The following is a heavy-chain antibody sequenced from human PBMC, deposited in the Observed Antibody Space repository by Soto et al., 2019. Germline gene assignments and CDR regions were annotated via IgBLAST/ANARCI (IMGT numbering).Heavy chain of an antibody. J-gene: IGHJ4*02. CDR1: GGSISSGGYS. CDR3: ARPQTTVTSYDY. CDR2: IYHSGST. D-gene: IGHD4-17*01. V-gene: IGHV4-30-2*01. Sequence: SETLSLTCAVSGGSISSGGYSWSWIRQPPGKGLEWIGYIYHSGSTYYNPSLKSRVTISVDRSKNQFSLKLSSVTAADTAVYYGARPQTTVTSYDYWGQGTLVTVSS.